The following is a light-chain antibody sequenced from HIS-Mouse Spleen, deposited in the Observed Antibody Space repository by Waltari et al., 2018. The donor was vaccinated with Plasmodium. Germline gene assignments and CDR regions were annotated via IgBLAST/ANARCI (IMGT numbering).Light chain of an antibody. CDR2: QDS. CDR3: QAWDSSTVV. Sequence: SYELTQPPSVSVSPGQTASITCSGDKLGHKYACWYQQKPGQSPVLVIYQDSKRPSGSPERVSGSNAGNTATLTISGTQAMDEADYYCQAWDSSTVVFGGGTKLTVL. V-gene: IGLV3-1*01. J-gene: IGLJ2*01. CDR1: KLGHKY.